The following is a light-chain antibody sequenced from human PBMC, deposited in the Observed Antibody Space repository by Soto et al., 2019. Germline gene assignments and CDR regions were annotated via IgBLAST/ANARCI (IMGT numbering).Light chain of an antibody. V-gene: IGKV1-5*03. CDR1: QSISSW. Sequence: DIQMTQSPSTLSASVGDRVTITCRASQSISSWLARYQQKPGKAPNLLIYKTSSLESGVPSRFSGSGSGTEFTLTVNSLQPDDFATYYCQQYDSYPLTFGGGTKVDIK. J-gene: IGKJ4*01. CDR3: QQYDSYPLT. CDR2: KTS.